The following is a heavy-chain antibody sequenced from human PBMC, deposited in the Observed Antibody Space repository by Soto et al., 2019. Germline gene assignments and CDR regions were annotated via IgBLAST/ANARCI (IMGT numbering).Heavy chain of an antibody. J-gene: IGHJ3*02. Sequence: SETLSLTCAVYGGSVNGYYWNWIRQPPGKGLEWIGEINHTGGTHYNPSLKSRVTMSVDTSKNQFYLRLSSVTAADTAIYYCARSPLGYDYVRQTWREVGDSFDIWGRGTMVTVSS. CDR3: ARSPLGYDYVRQTWREVGDSFDI. V-gene: IGHV4-34*10. CDR2: INHTGGT. D-gene: IGHD3-16*01. CDR1: GGSVNGYY.